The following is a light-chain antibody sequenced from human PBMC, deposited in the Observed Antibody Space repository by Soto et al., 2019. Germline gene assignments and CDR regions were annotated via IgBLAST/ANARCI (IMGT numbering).Light chain of an antibody. J-gene: IGLJ2*01. V-gene: IGLV2-14*01. CDR2: EVS. Sequence: QSALTQPASVSGSPGQSITISCTGTSSDVGSFNYVSWYQHHPGKAPKLMLYEVSNRPSGVSNRFSGSKSGNTASLTISGRQAEDEADYYCSSYTSSSTVIFGGGTKLTVL. CDR1: SSDVGSFNY. CDR3: SSYTSSSTVI.